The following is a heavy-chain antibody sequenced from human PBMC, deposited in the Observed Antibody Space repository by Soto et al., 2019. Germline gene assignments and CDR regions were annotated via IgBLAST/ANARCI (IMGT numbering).Heavy chain of an antibody. J-gene: IGHJ3*02. CDR2: ISYDGSNK. V-gene: IGHV3-30*18. Sequence: QVPLVESGGGVVQPGRSLRLSCAASGFTFSSYGMHWVRQAPGKGLEWVAVISYDGSNKYYADSVKGRFTISRDNSKNTLYLQMNSLRAEDTAVYYCAKGGRWLQLADAFDIWGQGTMVTVSS. CDR1: GFTFSSYG. CDR3: AKGGRWLQLADAFDI. D-gene: IGHD5-12*01.